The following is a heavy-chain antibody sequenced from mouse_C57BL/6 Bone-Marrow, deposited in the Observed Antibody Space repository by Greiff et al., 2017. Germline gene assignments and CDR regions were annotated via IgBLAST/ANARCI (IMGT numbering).Heavy chain of an antibody. Sequence: QVQLQQSGAELVRPGTSVKMSCKASGYTFTNYWIGWAKQRPGHGLEWIGDIYPGGGYTNYNEKFKGKATLTADKSSSTAYMQFSSLTSEDSAIYYCARKGGFITWYFDVWGTGTTVTVSS. D-gene: IGHD1-1*01. J-gene: IGHJ1*03. V-gene: IGHV1-63*01. CDR3: ARKGGFITWYFDV. CDR1: GYTFTNYW. CDR2: IYPGGGYT.